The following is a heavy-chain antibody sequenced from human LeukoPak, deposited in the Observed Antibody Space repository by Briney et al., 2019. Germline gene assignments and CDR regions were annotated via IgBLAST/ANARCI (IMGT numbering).Heavy chain of an antibody. CDR1: GFGFRGYG. D-gene: IGHD3-16*01. V-gene: IGHV3-48*01. CDR3: VRDHAYAFDM. CDR2: ITGKSDTI. Sequence: GGSLRLSCAASGFGFRGYGMHWVRQAPGKGLEWVSYITGKSDTIYYADSVKGRFIISRDNAKNSLYLQMNSLKAEDTAIYYCVRDHAYAFDMWGQGTRVTVSS. J-gene: IGHJ3*02.